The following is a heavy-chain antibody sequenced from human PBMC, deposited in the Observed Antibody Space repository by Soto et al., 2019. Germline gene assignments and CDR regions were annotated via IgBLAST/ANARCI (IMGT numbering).Heavy chain of an antibody. CDR2: IDPSGGIT. CDR1: GYSFTNFH. CDR3: ARHLIDHDNYETIGYYFDH. J-gene: IGHJ4*02. Sequence: ASVKVSCKASGYSFTNFHIHWVRQAPGQGLEWMGMIDPSGGITRDAQRLQGRITMTRDASTSTVYMELRSLTSEDTAVYYCARHLIDHDNYETIGYYFDHWGQGTPVTVSS. D-gene: IGHD4-4*01. V-gene: IGHV1-46*01.